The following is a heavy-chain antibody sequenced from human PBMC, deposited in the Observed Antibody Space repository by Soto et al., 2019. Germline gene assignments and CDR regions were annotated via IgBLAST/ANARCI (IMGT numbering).Heavy chain of an antibody. CDR3: VRDIGRFDS. J-gene: IGHJ5*01. CDR2: IYYNGNT. V-gene: IGHV4-59*12. Sequence: QVQLQESGPGVVKPSETLSLTCSVSGGSMSPYYWGWIRQPPGKGLEWIGYIYYNGNTNSIPSIIGRVTMSVDTSKNQLSLKLTAVTAADTAIYYCVRDIGRFDSCGPGSRVSGS. CDR1: GGSMSPYY.